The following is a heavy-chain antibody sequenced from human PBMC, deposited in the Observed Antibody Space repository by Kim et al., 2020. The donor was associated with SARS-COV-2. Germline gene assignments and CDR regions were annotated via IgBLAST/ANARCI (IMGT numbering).Heavy chain of an antibody. D-gene: IGHD3-10*01. J-gene: IGHJ4*02. CDR1: GGSISSYY. V-gene: IGHV4-59*01. CDR3: ARTSLTTLGHGSLSLGFDY. CDR2: IYYSGST. Sequence: SETLSLTCTVSGGSISSYYWSWIRQPPGKGLEWIGYIYYSGSTNYNPSLKSRVTISVDTSKNQFSLKLSSVTAADTAVYYCARTSLTTLGHGSLSLGFDYWGQGTLVTVSS.